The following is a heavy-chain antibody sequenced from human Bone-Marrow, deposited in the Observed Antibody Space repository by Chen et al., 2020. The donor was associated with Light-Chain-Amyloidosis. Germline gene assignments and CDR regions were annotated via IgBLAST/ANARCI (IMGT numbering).Heavy chain of an antibody. CDR2: IYPDDSDA. D-gene: IGHD5-12*01. CDR3: ARRRDGYNFDY. J-gene: IGHJ4*02. V-gene: IGHV5-51*01. CDR1: GYTFPNYW. Sequence: EVQLEQSGPEVKQPGESLKISSKGSGYTFPNYWIGWVRQLPGKGLEWMGVIYPDDSDASYSPSFEGQVTISADKSITTAYLQWRSLKASDTAMYYCARRRDGYNFDYWGQGTLVTVSS.